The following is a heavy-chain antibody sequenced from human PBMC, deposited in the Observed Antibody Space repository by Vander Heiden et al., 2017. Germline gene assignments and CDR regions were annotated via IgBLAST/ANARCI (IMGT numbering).Heavy chain of an antibody. CDR3: AEPSAASGYPT. CDR1: GGSISSSGSY. CDR2: VSPSGRT. V-gene: IGHV4-39*02. D-gene: IGHD3-22*01. Sequence: QLQLQESGPGLVKPSETLSLTCTVSGGSISSSGSYWGWIRQPPGMGLEWIGSVSPSGRTYYNPSLKSRLTISVDTSKNHFSLKLSFVTAADTAVYYCAEPSAASGYPTWGRGTLVTVSS. J-gene: IGHJ4*02.